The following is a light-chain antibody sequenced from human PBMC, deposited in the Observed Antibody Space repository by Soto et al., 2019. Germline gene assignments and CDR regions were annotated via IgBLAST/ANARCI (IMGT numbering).Light chain of an antibody. Sequence: QSALTQPASVSGSPGQSITTSCTGTSSDVGNYNLVSWYQQHPGKAPKLMIYEGSKRPSGISNRFSGSKSGNTASLTISGLQAEDEADYYCCSYAGSSTFVFGPGTKVTVL. CDR2: EGS. CDR3: CSYAGSSTFV. V-gene: IGLV2-23*01. CDR1: SSDVGNYNL. J-gene: IGLJ1*01.